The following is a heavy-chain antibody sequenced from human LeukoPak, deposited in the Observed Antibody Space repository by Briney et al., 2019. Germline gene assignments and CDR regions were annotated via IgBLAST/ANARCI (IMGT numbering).Heavy chain of an antibody. Sequence: SETLSLTCTVSGYSISSGYYWGWIRQPPGKGLEWIGSIYHSGSTYYNPSLKSRVTISVDTSKNQFFLKLSSVTAADTAVYYCARLFGQYYFDYWGQGTLVTVSS. J-gene: IGHJ4*02. D-gene: IGHD2-21*01. CDR3: ARLFGQYYFDY. CDR2: IYHSGST. CDR1: GYSISSGYY. V-gene: IGHV4-38-2*02.